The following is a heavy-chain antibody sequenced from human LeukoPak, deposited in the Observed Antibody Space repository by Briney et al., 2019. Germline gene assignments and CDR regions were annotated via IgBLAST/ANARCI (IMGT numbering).Heavy chain of an antibody. J-gene: IGHJ4*02. D-gene: IGHD2-15*01. V-gene: IGHV3-53*05. CDR2: IYSGGST. CDR3: AKVGPCSGGSCYSGIDY. CDR1: GFTVSSNY. Sequence: GGSLRLSCAASGFTVSSNYMSWVRQAPGKGLEWVSVIYSGGSTYYADSVKGRFTISRDNSKNTLYLQMNSLRAEDTAVYYCAKVGPCSGGSCYSGIDYWGQGTLVTVSS.